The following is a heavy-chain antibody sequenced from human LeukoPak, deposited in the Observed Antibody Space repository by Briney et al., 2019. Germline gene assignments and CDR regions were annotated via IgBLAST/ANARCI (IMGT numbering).Heavy chain of an antibody. J-gene: IGHJ4*02. CDR2: ISSSSSTI. Sequence: PGGSPRLSCAASGFTFSSYSMNWVRQAPGKGLEWVSYISSSSSTIYYADSVKGRFTISRDNAKNSLYLQMNSLRAEDTAVFYCARDYDFWSGSFGYWGQGTLVTVSS. V-gene: IGHV3-48*01. D-gene: IGHD3-3*01. CDR1: GFTFSSYS. CDR3: ARDYDFWSGSFGY.